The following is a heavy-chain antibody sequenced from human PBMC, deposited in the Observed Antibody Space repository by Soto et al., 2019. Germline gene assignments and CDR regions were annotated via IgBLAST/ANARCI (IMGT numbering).Heavy chain of an antibody. Sequence: GESLKISCKGSGYSFTSYWISWVRQMPGKGLEWMGRIDPSDSYTNYSPSFQGHVTISADKSISTAYLQWSSLKASDTAMYYCATFLAGFHDAFDIWGQGTMDTVSS. CDR1: GYSFTSYW. J-gene: IGHJ3*02. CDR2: IDPSDSYT. D-gene: IGHD3-3*01. CDR3: ATFLAGFHDAFDI. V-gene: IGHV5-10-1*01.